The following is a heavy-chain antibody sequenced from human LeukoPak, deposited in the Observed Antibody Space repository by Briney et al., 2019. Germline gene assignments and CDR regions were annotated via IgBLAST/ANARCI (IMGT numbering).Heavy chain of an antibody. CDR2: ISGSGGST. CDR1: GFTFSSYA. Sequence: GGSLRLSCAASGFTFSSYAMSWVRQAPRTGLEWVSAISGSGGSTYYADSLKGRFTISRDNSKNTLYLQMNSLRAEDTAVYYCASVASTVTTVPGYYFDYWGQGTLVTVSS. V-gene: IGHV3-23*01. J-gene: IGHJ4*02. CDR3: ASVASTVTTVPGYYFDY. D-gene: IGHD4-17*01.